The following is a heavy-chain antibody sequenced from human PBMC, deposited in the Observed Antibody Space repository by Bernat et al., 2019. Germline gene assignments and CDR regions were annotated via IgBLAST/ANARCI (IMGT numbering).Heavy chain of an antibody. CDR1: GFTFSSSE. CDR2: IGISGSPI. CDR3: ARDLGEYSGYDAFDY. V-gene: IGHV3-48*03. D-gene: IGHD5-12*01. J-gene: IGHJ4*02. Sequence: EVQLVESGGGLVQPGGSLRLSCAASGFTFSSSERNWVRQTPGKGLEWVSYIGISGSPIYYADSVKGRFTSSRANAKNSLYLQMNSLRVEDTAVYYCARDLGEYSGYDAFDYWGQGTLVTVSS.